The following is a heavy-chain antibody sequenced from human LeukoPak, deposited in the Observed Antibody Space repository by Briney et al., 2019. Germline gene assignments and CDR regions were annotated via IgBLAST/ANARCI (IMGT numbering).Heavy chain of an antibody. CDR1: GFTFSSHA. D-gene: IGHD3-22*01. J-gene: IGHJ4*02. CDR3: AKAIDSRGYWYERGADY. Sequence: GGSLRLSCAASGFTFSSHAMIWVRQAPGKGLEWVSTISGHGDTTYDADSVKGRFTISRDNSKNTMFLQMSSLRAEDTAIYYCAKAIDSRGYWYERGADYWGQGTLVTVSS. V-gene: IGHV3-23*01. CDR2: ISGHGDTT.